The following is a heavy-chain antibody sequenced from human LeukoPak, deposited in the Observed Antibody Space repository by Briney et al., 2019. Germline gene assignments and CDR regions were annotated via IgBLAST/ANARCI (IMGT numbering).Heavy chain of an antibody. V-gene: IGHV5-51*01. CDR2: IYPADSDT. CDR3: ARLASEGTFDY. J-gene: IGHJ4*02. Sequence: GESLKISCKGSGYSFTSYWIGWVRQMPGKGLERMGIIYPADSDTRYSLSFQGQVTISADKSISTTYLQWSSLKASDTAMYYCARLASEGTFDYWGQGSLVTVSS. D-gene: IGHD1-1*01. CDR1: GYSFTSYW.